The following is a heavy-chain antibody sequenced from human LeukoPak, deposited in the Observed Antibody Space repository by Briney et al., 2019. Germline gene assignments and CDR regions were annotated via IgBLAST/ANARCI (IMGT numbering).Heavy chain of an antibody. V-gene: IGHV4-30-4*08. CDR3: ARFGTSWHAIDY. D-gene: IGHD6-13*01. J-gene: IGHJ4*02. Sequence: SQTLSLTCTVSGGSIRSDPYYWSWIRQYPGKGLEWIGYIYYSGSTYYNPSLKSRVTISVDTSKNQFSLRLSSVTAADTAVYYCARFGTSWHAIDYWGQGTLVTVSS. CDR1: GGSIRSDPYY. CDR2: IYYSGST.